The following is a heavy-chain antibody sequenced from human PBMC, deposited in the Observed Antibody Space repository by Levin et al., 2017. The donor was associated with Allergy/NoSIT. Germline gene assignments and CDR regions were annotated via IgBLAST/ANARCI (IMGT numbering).Heavy chain of an antibody. CDR2: ISGGGGDT. Sequence: LSLTCAASGFSFSIHAMSWVRQAPGKGLEWVSTISGGGGDTYYADSVKGRFTVSRDNSKNTLYLRMNRLRAEDTAKYFCAKETTTAPGGINCFDPWGPGTLVTVSS. CDR3: AKETTTAPGGINCFDP. CDR1: GFSFSIHA. D-gene: IGHD4-11*01. J-gene: IGHJ5*02. V-gene: IGHV3-23*01.